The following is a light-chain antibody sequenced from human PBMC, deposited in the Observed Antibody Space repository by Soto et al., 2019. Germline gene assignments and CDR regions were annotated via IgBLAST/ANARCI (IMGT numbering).Light chain of an antibody. J-gene: IGLJ1*01. CDR1: SSDIGAFTF. V-gene: IGLV2-14*03. CDR3: SSYTSSSTHV. CDR2: DVN. Sequence: QSVLTQPASVSGSPGQSITISCTGTSSDIGAFTFVSWYQQHPGKVPKLMIFDVNRRPSGVSDRFSGSKSGNTASLTISGLQAVDEGDYYCSSYTSSSTHVFGSGTKLTVL.